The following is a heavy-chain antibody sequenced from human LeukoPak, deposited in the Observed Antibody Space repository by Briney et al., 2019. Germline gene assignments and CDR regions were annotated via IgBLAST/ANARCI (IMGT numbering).Heavy chain of an antibody. CDR1: GFTFSSYD. V-gene: IGHV3-23*01. J-gene: IGHJ6*02. CDR3: AKDLSDILTGYYYYYGMDV. CDR2: ISGSGGST. Sequence: PGGSLRLSCAASGFTFSSYDMSWVRQAPGKGLEWVSAISGSGGSTYYADSVKGRFTISRDNSRNTLYLQMNSLRAEDTAVYYCAKDLSDILTGYYYYYGMDVWGQGTTVTVSS. D-gene: IGHD3-9*01.